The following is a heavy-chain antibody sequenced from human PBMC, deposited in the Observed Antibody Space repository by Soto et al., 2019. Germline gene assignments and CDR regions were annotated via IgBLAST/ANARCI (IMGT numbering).Heavy chain of an antibody. V-gene: IGHV2-26*01. CDR1: GFSLINAGLG. J-gene: IGHJ5*02. CDR3: AQTEDGGRSRTPAGWFDA. D-gene: IGHD2-15*01. Sequence: QVTLKESGPVLVKPTETLTLTCTVSGFSLINAGLGGSGIGQPPGKPLGCLAHIFSNDERRFSTSLKNRLTISKDTFNSQVVLIMTNMDPVDTATYYCAQTEDGGRSRTPAGWFDAWGQGTLVTVSS. CDR2: IFSNDER.